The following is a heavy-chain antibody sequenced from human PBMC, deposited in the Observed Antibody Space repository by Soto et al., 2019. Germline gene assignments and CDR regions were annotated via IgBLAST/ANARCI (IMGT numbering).Heavy chain of an antibody. J-gene: IGHJ4*02. D-gene: IGHD6-19*01. Sequence: SETLSLTCAVYFGSFSGYYWSWMRQPPGKGLEWIGEINHGGSTKYNPSLKSRVTISADTSKNQFSLKLSSVTAADTAVYYCARREISYSSVWSVYYFDYWGQGTLVTVSS. V-gene: IGHV4-34*01. CDR1: FGSFSGYY. CDR2: INHGGST. CDR3: ARREISYSSVWSVYYFDY.